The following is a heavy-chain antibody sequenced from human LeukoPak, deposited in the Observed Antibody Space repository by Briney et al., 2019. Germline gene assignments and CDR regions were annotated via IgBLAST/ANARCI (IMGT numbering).Heavy chain of an antibody. CDR1: GFTLSNYW. CDR2: INSDGSST. V-gene: IGHV3-74*01. Sequence: PGGSLRLSCAASGFTLSNYWMHWVRQPPGKGLVWVSRINSDGSSTNYADSVKGRFTISRDNAKNTLYLQMNSLRAEDTAVYYCVRGAPFDYWGQGTTVTVSS. J-gene: IGHJ4*03. CDR3: VRGAPFDY.